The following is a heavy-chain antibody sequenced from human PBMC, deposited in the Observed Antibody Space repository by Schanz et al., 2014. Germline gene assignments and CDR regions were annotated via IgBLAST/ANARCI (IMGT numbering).Heavy chain of an antibody. J-gene: IGHJ6*02. V-gene: IGHV4-31*03. Sequence: QMQLQESGPGLVKPSQTLSLTCTVSGGSISSGAYYWTWIRQHPGKGLEWIGYIYHSGATYYNPSLKSRLIISLDTSKNQFSLKLNSVTAADTAVYYCYGMDVGGQGTTVTVSS. CDR3: YGMDV. CDR2: IYHSGAT. CDR1: GGSISSGAYY.